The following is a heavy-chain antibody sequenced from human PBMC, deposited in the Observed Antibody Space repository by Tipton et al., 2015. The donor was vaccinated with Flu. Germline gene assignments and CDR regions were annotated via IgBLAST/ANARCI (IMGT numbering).Heavy chain of an antibody. CDR1: GGSISSYY. CDR3: ARGRDAYCSSTSCYDYYYFYGMDV. Sequence: LRLSCTVSGGSISSYYWSWIRQSPGMGLEWIGYIYYSGRTNYNPSLKSRVTISFDTSKNQFSLKLSSVTAADTAVYYCARGRDAYCSSTSCYDYYYFYGMDVWGQGTTVTVSS. CDR2: IYYSGRT. V-gene: IGHV4-59*01. D-gene: IGHD2-2*01. J-gene: IGHJ6*02.